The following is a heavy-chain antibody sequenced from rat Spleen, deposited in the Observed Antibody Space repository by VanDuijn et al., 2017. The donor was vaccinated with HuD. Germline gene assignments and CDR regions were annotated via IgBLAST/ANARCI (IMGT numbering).Heavy chain of an antibody. V-gene: IGHV3-1*01. CDR3: ARYPYYYSGDPHYFDY. D-gene: IGHD1-1*01. J-gene: IGHJ2*01. Sequence: EVQLQESGPGLVKPSQSLSLTCSVTGYSITSNYWGWIRKFPGNKMEWMGYISYSGSTSYNPSLKSRISITRDTSKNQFFLQLNSVTTEDTATYYCARYPYYYSGDPHYFDYWGQGVMVTVSS. CDR1: GYSITSNY. CDR2: ISYSGST.